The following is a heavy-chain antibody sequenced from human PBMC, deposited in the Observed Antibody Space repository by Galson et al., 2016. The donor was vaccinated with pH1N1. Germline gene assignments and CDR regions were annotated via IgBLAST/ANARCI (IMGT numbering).Heavy chain of an antibody. CDR1: GFTFSGSA. Sequence: SLRLSCAASGFTFSGSAMHWVRQASGKGLEWVGRIRSKADSYATAYAASVEGRFTISRDNSKNTLSLPMNSLGVEDTALYYCAKHLYSSVDYFDYWGQGTLVTVSS. CDR2: IRSKADSYAT. V-gene: IGHV3-73*01. D-gene: IGHD6-19*01. CDR3: AKHLYSSVDYFDY. J-gene: IGHJ4*02.